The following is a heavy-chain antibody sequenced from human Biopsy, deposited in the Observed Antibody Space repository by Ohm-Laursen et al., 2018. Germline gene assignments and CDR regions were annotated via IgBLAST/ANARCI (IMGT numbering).Heavy chain of an antibody. V-gene: IGHV1-18*01. CDR3: ARIAAAGWDDY. J-gene: IGHJ4*02. CDR1: GYKFTSYG. CDR2: ISGYNGNT. D-gene: IGHD6-25*01. Sequence: ASVKGSCKASGYKFTSYGMSWVRQAPGQGFEWMGRISGYNGNTNYAQKFQGRITMTIDAATSTGYMDLRSLKSDDTAVYYCARIAAAGWDDYWGQGTLVTVSS.